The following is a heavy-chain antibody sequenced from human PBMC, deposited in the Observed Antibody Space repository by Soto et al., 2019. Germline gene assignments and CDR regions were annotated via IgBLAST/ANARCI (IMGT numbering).Heavy chain of an antibody. CDR2: MYYSGRT. D-gene: IGHD1-26*01. CDR3: ARGVLLAPDV. Sequence: SVTLPLPCLVARSGITSHYWTWVRQPPGKGLEWIGYMYYSGRTNYIPSLKSRVTVSIDPSKNQFSLQMSSITAADTVVYYCARGVLLAPDVWGQGTTVT. V-gene: IGHV4-59*08. CDR1: RSGITSHY. J-gene: IGHJ6*02.